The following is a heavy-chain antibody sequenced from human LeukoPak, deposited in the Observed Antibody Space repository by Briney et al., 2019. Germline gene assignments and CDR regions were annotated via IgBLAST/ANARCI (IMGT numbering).Heavy chain of an antibody. CDR1: GYNFTTYW. CDR2: INPGDSDF. Sequence: GESLKISCKGSGYNFTTYWIAWVRQMPGKGLEWMGIINPGDSDFRYSPSFQGQVTISADKSITTAYLQWSSLKASDTAMYYCARGYCSGGTCRYVTKYFDYWGQGTLVTVSS. CDR3: ARGYCSGGTCRYVTKYFDY. D-gene: IGHD2-15*01. V-gene: IGHV5-51*01. J-gene: IGHJ4*02.